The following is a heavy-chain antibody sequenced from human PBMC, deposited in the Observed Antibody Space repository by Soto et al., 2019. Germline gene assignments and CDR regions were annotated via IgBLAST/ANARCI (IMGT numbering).Heavy chain of an antibody. CDR1: GFTFSSYG. CDR2: ISYDGSNK. V-gene: IGHV3-30*18. D-gene: IGHD6-13*01. J-gene: IGHJ6*02. Sequence: QVQLVESGGGVVQPGRSLRLSCAASGFTFSSYGMHWVRQAPGKGLEWVAVISYDGSNKYYADSVKGRFTISRDNSKKTIDLQMNSQRAEYTAVYYFAKGKGGISWSLLNYGMDVWGQGTTVTVSS. CDR3: AKGKGGISWSLLNYGMDV.